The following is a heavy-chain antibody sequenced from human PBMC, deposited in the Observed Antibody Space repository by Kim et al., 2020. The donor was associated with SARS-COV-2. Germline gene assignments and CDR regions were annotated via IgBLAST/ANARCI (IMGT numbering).Heavy chain of an antibody. J-gene: IGHJ6*02. Sequence: FTISRDNSKNTLYLQMNSLRAEDTAVYYCAKVATMVRGVIIPYYYYGMDVWGQGTTVTVSS. CDR3: AKVATMVRGVIIPYYYYGMDV. D-gene: IGHD3-10*01. V-gene: IGHV3-33*06.